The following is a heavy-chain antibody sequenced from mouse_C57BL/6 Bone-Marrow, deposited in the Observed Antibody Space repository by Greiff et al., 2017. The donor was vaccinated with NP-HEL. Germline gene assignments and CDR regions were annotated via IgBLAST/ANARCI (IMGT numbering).Heavy chain of an antibody. CDR1: GYTFTSYG. Sequence: QVQLQQSGAELARPGASVKLSCKASGYTFTSYGISWVKQRTGQGLEWIGEIYPRSGNTYYNEKFKGKATLTADKSSSTAYMELRSLTSEDSAVYFCARYPLDYSNYEGWFAYWGQGTLVTVSA. CDR2: IYPRSGNT. V-gene: IGHV1-81*01. CDR3: ARYPLDYSNYEGWFAY. D-gene: IGHD2-5*01. J-gene: IGHJ3*01.